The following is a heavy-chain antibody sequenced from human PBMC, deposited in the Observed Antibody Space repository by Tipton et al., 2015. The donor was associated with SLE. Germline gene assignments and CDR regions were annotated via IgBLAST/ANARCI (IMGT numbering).Heavy chain of an antibody. V-gene: IGHV3-43D*04. CDR3: ARGPRSYYYCMDV. Sequence: SLRLSCAASGFTFDDYAMHWVRQAPGKGLEWVSLISWDGGSTYYADSVKGRFTISRDNSKNSLYVQMNSLRAEDTALYYCARGPRSYYYCMDVWGIGTTVTVSS. CDR2: ISWDGGST. J-gene: IGHJ6*03. CDR1: GFTFDDYA.